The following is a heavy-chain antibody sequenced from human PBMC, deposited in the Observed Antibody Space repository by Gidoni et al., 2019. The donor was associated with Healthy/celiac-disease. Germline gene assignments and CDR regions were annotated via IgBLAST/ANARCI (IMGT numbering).Heavy chain of an antibody. CDR1: GFTLRSYG. V-gene: IGHV3-30*18. D-gene: IGHD6-19*01. J-gene: IGHJ3*02. Sequence: QVQLVEYGGGVVQPGRYRRLSCAASGFTLRSYGKHWVRQAPGKGLEWVAVISYDGINKYYADSVKGRFTISRDNSKNTLYLQMNSLRAEDTAVYYCAKVAVAVAGTSSQDIWGQGTMVTVSS. CDR3: AKVAVAVAGTSSQDI. CDR2: ISYDGINK.